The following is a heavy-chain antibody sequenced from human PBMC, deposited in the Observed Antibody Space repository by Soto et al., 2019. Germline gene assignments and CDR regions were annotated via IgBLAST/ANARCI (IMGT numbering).Heavy chain of an antibody. V-gene: IGHV3-7*01. CDR3: XXXXXXXXXTGCFADAFDI. Sequence: EEQLVESGGGLVQPGGSLRLSCVASEFTFSKYWMSWVRQXPXKGLEWVANIKEDXXEKKXVDXXXXRFTXXRXNAXXXXXXXXXXXXXXXXXXXXXXXXXXXXXXTGCFADAFDIWGQGTMVTVSS. J-gene: IGHJ3*02. CDR1: EFTFSKYW. D-gene: IGHD2-2*01. CDR2: IKEDXXEK.